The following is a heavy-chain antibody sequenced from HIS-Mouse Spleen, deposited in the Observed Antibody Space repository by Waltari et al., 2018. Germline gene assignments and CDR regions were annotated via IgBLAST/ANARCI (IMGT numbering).Heavy chain of an antibody. Sequence: DYASPVKGRFTISRDDSKNTLYLQMNSLKTEDTAVYYCTTVSSSFDYWGQGTLVTVSS. J-gene: IGHJ4*02. D-gene: IGHD6-6*01. CDR3: TTVSSSFDY. V-gene: IGHV3-15*01.